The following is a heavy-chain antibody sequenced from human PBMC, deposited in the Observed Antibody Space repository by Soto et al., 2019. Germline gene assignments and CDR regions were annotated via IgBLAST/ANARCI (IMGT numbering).Heavy chain of an antibody. CDR1: GGTFSNSG. D-gene: IGHD2-21*02. CDR3: ARAPILVSVTLHENYFDS. CDR2: IIPIFDTT. V-gene: IGHV1-69*13. J-gene: IGHJ4*02. Sequence: SVKVSCKASGGTFSNSGISSVRQAPGQGLEWMGGIIPIFDTTNYAQKLQCRITIIADESTNTVYMELSNLRSADTGVYYCARAPILVSVTLHENYFDSWGQGALVTVSS.